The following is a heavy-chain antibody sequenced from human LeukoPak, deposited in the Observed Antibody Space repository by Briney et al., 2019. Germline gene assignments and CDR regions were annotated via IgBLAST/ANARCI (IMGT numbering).Heavy chain of an antibody. CDR2: IYPGDSEA. Sequence: GESLKISCKGSGYSFTSYWIGWVRQMPGKGLEWMGIIYPGDSEANYSPSFKGQVTMSVDKSITTAFLQWSSLKASDTAMYYCARQAYGSRFDAFDIWGQGTMVTVSS. CDR1: GYSFTSYW. D-gene: IGHD3-22*01. V-gene: IGHV5-51*01. J-gene: IGHJ3*02. CDR3: ARQAYGSRFDAFDI.